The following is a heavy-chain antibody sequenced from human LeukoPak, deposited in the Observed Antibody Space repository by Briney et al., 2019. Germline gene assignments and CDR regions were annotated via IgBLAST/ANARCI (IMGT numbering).Heavy chain of an antibody. CDR3: ARDDRAYYYDSSGYYFFPDY. Sequence: GGSLRLSCAASGFSVSNNYMSWVRQAPGEGLEWVSVLYSGGSAYYADSVKGRFTISRDNSKNTLYLQMNSLRAEDTAVYYCARDDRAYYYDSSGYYFFPDYWGQGTLVTVSS. V-gene: IGHV3-53*05. J-gene: IGHJ4*02. D-gene: IGHD3-22*01. CDR1: GFSVSNNY. CDR2: LYSGGSA.